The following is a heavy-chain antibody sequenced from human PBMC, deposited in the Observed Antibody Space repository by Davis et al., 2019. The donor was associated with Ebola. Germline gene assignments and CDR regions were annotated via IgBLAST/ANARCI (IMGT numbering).Heavy chain of an antibody. CDR1: GFTFISYS. D-gene: IGHD4-17*01. CDR3: ARDRFGDYAIDS. CDR2: ISSSGDTI. V-gene: IGHV3-48*02. Sequence: LKISCAASGFTFISYSMNWVRQAPGKGLEWISYISSSGDTIYYADSVKGRFTISRDNAKNALFLQMNSLRDEDTAIYYCARDRFGDYAIDSWGQGTLVTVSS. J-gene: IGHJ5*01.